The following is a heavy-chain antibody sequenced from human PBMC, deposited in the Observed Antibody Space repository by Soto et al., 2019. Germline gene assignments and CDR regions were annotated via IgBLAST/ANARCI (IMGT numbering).Heavy chain of an antibody. CDR2: IYYSGST. D-gene: IGHD2-15*01. Sequence: QLQLQESGPGLVKPSETLSLTCTVSGGSISSSSYYWGWIRQPPGKGLEWIGSIYYSGSTYYNPSLTSRVTISVDTSKNQFSLKLSSVTAADTAVDFCARIKEAATGGCDYWGQGTLVTVAS. J-gene: IGHJ4*02. V-gene: IGHV4-39*01. CDR3: ARIKEAATGGCDY. CDR1: GGSISSSSYY.